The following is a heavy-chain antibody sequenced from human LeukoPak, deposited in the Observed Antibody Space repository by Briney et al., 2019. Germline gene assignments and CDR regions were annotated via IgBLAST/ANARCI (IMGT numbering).Heavy chain of an antibody. CDR2: ISGDGGST. J-gene: IGHJ4*02. CDR1: GFTFDDYA. V-gene: IGHV3-43*02. D-gene: IGHD1-26*01. Sequence: GGSLRLSCAASGFTFDDYAMHWVRQAPGKGLEWVSLISGDGGSTYYADSVKGRFTISRDNSKNSLYLQMNSLRTEDTALYYCATSRTGVGATEDWGQGTLVTVSS. CDR3: ATSRTGVGATED.